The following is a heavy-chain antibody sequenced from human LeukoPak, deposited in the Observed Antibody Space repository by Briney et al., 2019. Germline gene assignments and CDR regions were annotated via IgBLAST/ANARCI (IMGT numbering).Heavy chain of an antibody. J-gene: IGHJ4*02. V-gene: IGHV1-18*01. CDR3: ARGGPFPSGTSSREYYLDY. D-gene: IGHD6-6*01. CDR1: GYDFINYG. CDR2: RSIYNGNT. Sequence: ASVKVSCKASGYDFINYGISWVRQAPGQGLEWLGWRSIYNGNTDYKLQGRVTMTTDTSTSTAYMEVRSLRSDDTAVYYCARGGPFPSGTSSREYYLDYWGQGTLVTVSS.